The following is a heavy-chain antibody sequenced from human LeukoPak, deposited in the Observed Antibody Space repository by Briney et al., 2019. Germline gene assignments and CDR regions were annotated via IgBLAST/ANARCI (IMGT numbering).Heavy chain of an antibody. J-gene: IGHJ4*02. Sequence: PGGSLRLSCAASGFTFSSYGMHWVRQAPGKGLEWAAVIWYDGSNKYYADSVKGRFTISRDNSKNTLYLQMNSLRAEDTAVYYCARGDTAMVHTDFDYWGQGTLVTVSS. CDR3: ARGDTAMVHTDFDY. CDR1: GFTFSSYG. D-gene: IGHD5-18*01. CDR2: IWYDGSNK. V-gene: IGHV3-33*01.